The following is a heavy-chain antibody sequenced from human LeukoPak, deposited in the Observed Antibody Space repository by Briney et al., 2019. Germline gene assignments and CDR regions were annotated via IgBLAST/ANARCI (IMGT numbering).Heavy chain of an antibody. D-gene: IGHD6-13*01. V-gene: IGHV3-23*01. CDR3: AKDLRHRYSSSWSDAFDI. CDR1: GFTFSDYY. Sequence: PGGSLRLSCAASGFTFSDYYMSWIRQAPGKGLEWVSAISGSGGSTYYADSVKGRFTISRDNSKNTLYLQMNSLRAEDTAVYYCAKDLRHRYSSSWSDAFDIWGQGTMVTVSS. CDR2: ISGSGGST. J-gene: IGHJ3*02.